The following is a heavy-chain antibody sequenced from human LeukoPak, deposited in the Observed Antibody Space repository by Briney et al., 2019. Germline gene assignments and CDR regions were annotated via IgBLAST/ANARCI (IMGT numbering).Heavy chain of an antibody. D-gene: IGHD2-2*01. J-gene: IGHJ4*02. CDR1: GYTFTSYG. Sequence: ASVKVSCKASGYTFTSYGISWVRQAPGQGLEWMGWISAYNGNTNYAQKLQGRVTMTTDTSTSTAYMELRSLRSDDTAVYYCAVLGYCSSTSCLYYFDYWGQGTLVTVSS. V-gene: IGHV1-18*01. CDR3: AVLGYCSSTSCLYYFDY. CDR2: ISAYNGNT.